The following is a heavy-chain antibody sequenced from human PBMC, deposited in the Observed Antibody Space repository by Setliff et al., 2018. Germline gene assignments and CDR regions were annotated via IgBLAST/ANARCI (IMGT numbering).Heavy chain of an antibody. V-gene: IGHV1-3*01. Sequence: ASVKVSCKASGYSFSSNAFHWVRQAPGQTLEWMGWIHAGSSNTLYSQRFQDRITISRDTSATTVHMELSSLRSDDTAVYYCARVAIMGPPSWGQGTLVTVSS. J-gene: IGHJ5*02. CDR1: GYSFSSNA. CDR2: IHAGSSNT. CDR3: ARVAIMGPPS. D-gene: IGHD3-16*01.